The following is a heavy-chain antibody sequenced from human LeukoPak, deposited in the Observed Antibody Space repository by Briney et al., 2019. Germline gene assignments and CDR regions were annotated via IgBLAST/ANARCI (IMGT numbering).Heavy chain of an antibody. V-gene: IGHV7-4-1*02. J-gene: IGHJ4*02. CDR3: ARVGDIAAAGSWVL. D-gene: IGHD6-13*01. CDR1: GYIFDIYA. CDR2: INTNTGIP. Sequence: ASVKVSCKASGYIFDIYAMIWVRQAPGQGLELMGWINTNTGIPTYAQGFTGRFVFSLDTSVSTAYLQISSLKAEDTAVYYCARVGDIAAAGSWVLWGQGTLVTVSS.